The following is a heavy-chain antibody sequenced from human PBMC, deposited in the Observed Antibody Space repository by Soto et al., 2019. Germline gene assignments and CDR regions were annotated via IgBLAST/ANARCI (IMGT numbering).Heavy chain of an antibody. CDR2: ISVYNRNT. Sequence: ASVKVSCKASGYTFTSYGISWVRQASGQGLEWMAWISVYNRNTNYAQKLQGRLTMTTDTSTSTAYMELTSLRSDDTAVYYCARAEPYYHDSSGSLSPHYYGMDVWGQGTTVTVSS. J-gene: IGHJ6*01. V-gene: IGHV1-18*01. CDR1: GYTFTSYG. D-gene: IGHD3-22*01. CDR3: ARAEPYYHDSSGSLSPHYYGMDV.